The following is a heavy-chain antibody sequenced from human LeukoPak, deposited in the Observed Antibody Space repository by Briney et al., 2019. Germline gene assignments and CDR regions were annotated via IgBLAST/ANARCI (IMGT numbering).Heavy chain of an antibody. J-gene: IGHJ4*02. CDR1: GYTFSDYY. CDR2: INPNSGGT. D-gene: IGHD6-13*01. Sequence: ASVKVSCKASGYTFSDYYMHWVRQAPGQGLEWMGRINPNSGGTNYAQKFQGRVTMTRDTSISTAYMELSRLRSDDTAVYYCARAISSSSYYFDYWGQGTLVTVSS. CDR3: ARAISSSSYYFDY. V-gene: IGHV1-2*06.